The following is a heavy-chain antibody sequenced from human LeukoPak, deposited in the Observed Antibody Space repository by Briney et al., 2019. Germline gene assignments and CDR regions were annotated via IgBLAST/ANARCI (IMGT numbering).Heavy chain of an antibody. Sequence: PGGSLRLSCAASGFTFSSYGMTWVRQAPGKGLEWVAFIRYDGSNKYYADSVKGRFTISRDNSKKTLYLQMNSLRAEDTAVYYCAREFRAAGKDAFDIWGQGTMVTVSS. J-gene: IGHJ3*02. CDR1: GFTFSSYG. CDR3: AREFRAAGKDAFDI. D-gene: IGHD6-13*01. CDR2: IRYDGSNK. V-gene: IGHV3-33*08.